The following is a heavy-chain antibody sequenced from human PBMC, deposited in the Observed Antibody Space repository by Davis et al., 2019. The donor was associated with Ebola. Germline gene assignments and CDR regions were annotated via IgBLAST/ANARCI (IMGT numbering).Heavy chain of an antibody. CDR2: ISYDGSNK. CDR1: GFTFSSYG. J-gene: IGHJ6*02. CDR3: ARDKVYYDFWSGYYYYYYGMDV. Sequence: GESLKISCAASGFTFSSYGMHWVRQAPGKGLEWVAVISYDGSNKYYADSVKGRFTISRDNSKNTLYLQMNSLRAEDTAVYYCARDKVYYDFWSGYYYYYYGMDVWGQGTTVTVSS. D-gene: IGHD3-3*01. V-gene: IGHV3-30*03.